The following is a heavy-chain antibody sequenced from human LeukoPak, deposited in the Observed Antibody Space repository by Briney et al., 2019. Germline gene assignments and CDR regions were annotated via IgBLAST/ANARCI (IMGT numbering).Heavy chain of an antibody. CDR3: ASSGSYSYYFDY. V-gene: IGHV4-61*02. J-gene: IGHJ4*02. Sequence: PSETLSLTCTVSGGSISSRSYYWSWIRQPAGKGLEWIGRIYTSGSTNYNPSLKSRVTISVDTSKNQFSLKLGSVTAADTAVYYCASSGSYSYYFDYWGQGTLVTVSS. CDR1: GGSISSRSYY. D-gene: IGHD1-26*01. CDR2: IYTSGST.